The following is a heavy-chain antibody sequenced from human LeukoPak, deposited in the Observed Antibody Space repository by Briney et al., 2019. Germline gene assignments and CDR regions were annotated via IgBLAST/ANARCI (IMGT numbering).Heavy chain of an antibody. J-gene: IGHJ4*02. CDR3: ARTSVYGDY. Sequence: SQTLSLTXTVSGGSISSGSYYWSWIRQPAGKGLEWIGRIYTSGSTNYNPSLKSRVTISVDTSKNQFSLKLSSVTAADTAVYYCARTSVYGDYWGQGTLVTVSS. CDR2: IYTSGST. CDR1: GGSISSGSYY. V-gene: IGHV4-61*02. D-gene: IGHD5/OR15-5a*01.